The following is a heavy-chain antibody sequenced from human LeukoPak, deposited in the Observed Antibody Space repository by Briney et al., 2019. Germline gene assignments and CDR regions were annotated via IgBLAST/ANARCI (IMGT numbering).Heavy chain of an antibody. Sequence: ASVKVSCKASGYTFTTYGMNWVRQAPGQGLEWLGWINTNTGNPTYAQGFTGRFVFSLDTSVSTAYLQISSLKAEDTAVYYCARDWWGTNYYDSSGYYINDIWGQGTMVTVSS. J-gene: IGHJ3*02. CDR1: GYTFTTYG. D-gene: IGHD3-22*01. V-gene: IGHV7-4-1*02. CDR3: ARDWWGTNYYDSSGYYINDI. CDR2: INTNTGNP.